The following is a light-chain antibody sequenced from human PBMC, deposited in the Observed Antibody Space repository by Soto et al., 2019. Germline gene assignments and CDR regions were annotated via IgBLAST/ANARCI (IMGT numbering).Light chain of an antibody. V-gene: IGKV3-20*01. CDR1: QTVSSNF. J-gene: IGKJ1*01. CDR2: DAS. Sequence: EIVLTQSPGTLSLSAGERGTLSCRASQTVSSNFLAWYQQKPGQAPRLLIFDASTRATGIPDRFTGSGSGTDFTLTISRLEPEDFAVYYCQFYGDPSKTLGQGPKVDIK. CDR3: QFYGDPSKT.